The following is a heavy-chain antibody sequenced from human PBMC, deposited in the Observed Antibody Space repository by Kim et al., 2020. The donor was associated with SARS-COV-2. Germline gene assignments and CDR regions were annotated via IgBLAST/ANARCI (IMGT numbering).Heavy chain of an antibody. D-gene: IGHD3-3*01. V-gene: IGHV4-59*01. CDR1: GGFFHNYY. CDR2: IYYNGNT. Sequence: SETLSLTCTVSGGFFHNYYWSWIRQPPGKGLEYIGYIYYNGNTNYNPSLQSRVTISMDTSKTQFSLKLRSVTAADTAVYYCVRGPQYDDFRSGFGFYYMDVWGRGSTVIVSS. J-gene: IGHJ6*03. CDR3: VRGPQYDDFRSGFGFYYMDV.